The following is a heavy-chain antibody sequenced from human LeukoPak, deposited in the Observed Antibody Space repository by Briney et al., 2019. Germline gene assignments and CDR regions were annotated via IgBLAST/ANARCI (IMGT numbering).Heavy chain of an antibody. D-gene: IGHD2-2*01. J-gene: IGHJ4*02. V-gene: IGHV3-21*04. Sequence: GGSLRLSCAASGFTFSSYSMNWVRQAPGKGLEWVSSISSSSSYIYYADSVKGRFTISRDNAKNSLYLQMNSLRSEDTAVYYCATVDSGCSSTSCYPTGDYWGQGTLVTVSS. CDR1: GFTFSSYS. CDR3: ATVDSGCSSTSCYPTGDY. CDR2: ISSSSSYI.